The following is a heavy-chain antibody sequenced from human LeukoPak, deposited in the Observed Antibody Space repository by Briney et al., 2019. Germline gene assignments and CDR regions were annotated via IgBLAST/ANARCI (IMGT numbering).Heavy chain of an antibody. D-gene: IGHD2-2*01. V-gene: IGHV1-69*13. CDR1: GGTFSSYA. Sequence: ASVKVSCKASGGTFSSYAISWARQAPGQGLEWMGGIIPIFGTANYAQKFQGRVTITADESTSTAYMELSSLRPEDTAVYYCAGYCSSTSCYASLYWGQGTLVTVSS. CDR3: AGYCSSTSCYASLY. J-gene: IGHJ4*02. CDR2: IIPIFGTA.